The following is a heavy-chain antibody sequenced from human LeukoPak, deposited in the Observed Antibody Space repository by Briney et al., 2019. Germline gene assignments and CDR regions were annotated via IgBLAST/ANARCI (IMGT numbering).Heavy chain of an antibody. D-gene: IGHD3-3*01. J-gene: IGHJ5*02. V-gene: IGHV4-38-2*02. CDR2: IFHTGSS. CDR3: ARDLGLTISDNWFDP. Sequence: SETLSLTYTVSDYSISSGYFWTWIRQPPGKGLEWIGSIFHTGSSYYNPSLKSPVAISVDTSKNQFSLELSSVTAADTAVYYCARDLGLTISDNWFDPWGQGTLVTVSS. CDR1: DYSISSGYF.